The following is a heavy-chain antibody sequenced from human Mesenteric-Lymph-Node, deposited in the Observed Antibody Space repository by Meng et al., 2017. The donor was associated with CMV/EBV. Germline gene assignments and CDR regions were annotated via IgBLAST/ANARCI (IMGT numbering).Heavy chain of an antibody. V-gene: IGHV3-7*01. CDR2: IKQDGSEK. CDR1: GFTFSTYA. D-gene: IGHD6-13*01. J-gene: IGHJ6*02. Sequence: GESLKISCAASGFTFSTYAMSWVRQAPGKGLEWVANIKQDGSEKYYVDSVKGRFTISRDNAKNSLYLQMNSLRAEDTAVYYCARDTLAAAGNYYYYGMDVWGQGTTVTVSS. CDR3: ARDTLAAAGNYYYYGMDV.